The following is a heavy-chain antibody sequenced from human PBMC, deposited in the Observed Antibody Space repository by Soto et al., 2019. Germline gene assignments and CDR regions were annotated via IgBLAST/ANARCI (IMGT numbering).Heavy chain of an antibody. D-gene: IGHD3-3*01. CDR3: ARTHYDFWSGHLNYYYYYMDV. J-gene: IGHJ6*03. CDR2: IYYSGST. CDR1: GGSISSYY. V-gene: IGHV4-59*08. Sequence: SETLSLTCTVSGGSISSYYWSWIRQPPGKGLEWIGYIYYSGSTNYNPSLKSRVNISVDTSKNQFSLKLSSVTAADTAVYFCARTHYDFWSGHLNYYYYYMDVWGKGTTVTVSS.